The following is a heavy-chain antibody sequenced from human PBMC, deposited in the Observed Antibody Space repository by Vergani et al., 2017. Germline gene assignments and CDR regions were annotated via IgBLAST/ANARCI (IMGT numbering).Heavy chain of an antibody. CDR1: GYTFTGYY. CDR2: INPNSGGT. V-gene: IGHV1-2*02. Sequence: QVQLVQSGAEVKKPGASVKVSCKASGYTFTGYYMHWVRQAPGQGLEWMGWINPNSGGTNYAQKFQGRVTMTRDTSISTAYMELNSLRAEDTAVYYCARDSRPGYCSSTSCYKDYYYGMDVWGQGTTVTVSS. CDR3: ARDSRPGYCSSTSCYKDYYYGMDV. D-gene: IGHD2-2*02. J-gene: IGHJ6*02.